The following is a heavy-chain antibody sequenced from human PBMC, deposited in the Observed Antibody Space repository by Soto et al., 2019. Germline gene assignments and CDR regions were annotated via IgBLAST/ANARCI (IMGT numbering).Heavy chain of an antibody. Sequence: KASETLSLTCTVSGGSISSYYWSWIRQPPGKGLEWIGYIYYSGSTNYNPSLKSRVTISVDTSKNQFSLKLSSVTAADTAVYYCARGGAVAGPGFFQHWGQGTLVTVSS. CDR1: GGSISSYY. CDR2: IYYSGST. CDR3: ARGGAVAGPGFFQH. J-gene: IGHJ1*01. D-gene: IGHD6-19*01. V-gene: IGHV4-59*01.